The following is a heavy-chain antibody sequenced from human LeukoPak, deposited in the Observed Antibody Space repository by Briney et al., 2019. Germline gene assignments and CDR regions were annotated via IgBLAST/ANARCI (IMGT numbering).Heavy chain of an antibody. Sequence: SETLSLTWAVYGGSFSGYYWSWIRQPPGKGREWIGEINHSGSTNYNPSLKTRVTISVDTSKNQFSLKLSSVTAADTAVYYCASPHNCSSTSCYRGANYWGQGTLVTVS. CDR1: GGSFSGYY. J-gene: IGHJ4*02. D-gene: IGHD2-2*02. V-gene: IGHV4-34*01. CDR3: ASPHNCSSTSCYRGANY. CDR2: INHSGST.